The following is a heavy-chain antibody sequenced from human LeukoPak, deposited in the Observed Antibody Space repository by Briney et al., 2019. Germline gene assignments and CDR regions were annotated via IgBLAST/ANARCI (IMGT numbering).Heavy chain of an antibody. CDR3: ARENYYDSSGQMVGGFDY. CDR2: IYYSGST. D-gene: IGHD3-22*01. J-gene: IGHJ4*02. Sequence: SETLSLTCTVSGGSISSGDYYWSWIRQPPGKGLEWIGYIYYSGSTYYNPSLKSRVTISVDTSKNQFSLKLSSVTAADTAVYYCARENYYDSSGQMVGGFDYWGQGTLVTVSS. CDR1: GGSISSGDYY. V-gene: IGHV4-30-4*02.